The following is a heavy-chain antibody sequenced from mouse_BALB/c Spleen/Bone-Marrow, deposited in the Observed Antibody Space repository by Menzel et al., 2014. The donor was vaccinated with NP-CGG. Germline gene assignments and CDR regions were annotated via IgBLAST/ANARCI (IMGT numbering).Heavy chain of an antibody. D-gene: IGHD2-2*01. CDR2: INPSNGRT. CDR3: AARLSHLAMDY. V-gene: IGHV1S81*02. J-gene: IGHJ4*01. Sequence: GAELVKPGASLKLSCKASGYTFTNYWIHWVKQRPGQGLEWIGEINPSNGRTNYNEKFKTKATLTVDKSSSTAYMQLSSLTSEDSAVNYCAARLSHLAMDYWGQGTSVTVSS. CDR1: GYTFTNYW.